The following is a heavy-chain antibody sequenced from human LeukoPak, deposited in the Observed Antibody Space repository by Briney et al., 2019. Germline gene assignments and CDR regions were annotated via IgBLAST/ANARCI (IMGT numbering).Heavy chain of an antibody. D-gene: IGHD6-13*01. CDR3: AREGAAAGTGYYYMDV. CDR2: INPNSGGT. V-gene: IGHV1-2*02. CDR1: GYTFTGYY. J-gene: IGHJ6*03. Sequence: ASVKVSCKASGYTFTGYYMHWVRQAPGQGLEWMGWINPNSGGTNYAQKFQGRVTMTRDTSISTAYMELSRLRSDDTAVYYCAREGAAAGTGYYYMDVWGKGTTVTVSS.